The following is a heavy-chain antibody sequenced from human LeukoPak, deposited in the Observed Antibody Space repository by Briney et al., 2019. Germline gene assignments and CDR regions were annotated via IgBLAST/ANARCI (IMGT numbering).Heavy chain of an antibody. Sequence: PGRSLRLSYAASGFTFSSYGMHWVRQAPGKGLEWVAVISYDGSNKYYADSVKGRFTISRDNSKNTLYLQMNSLRAEDTAVYYCAREALYNYYFDYWGQGTLVTVSS. V-gene: IGHV3-30*03. D-gene: IGHD5-24*01. CDR2: ISYDGSNK. J-gene: IGHJ4*02. CDR3: AREALYNYYFDY. CDR1: GFTFSSYG.